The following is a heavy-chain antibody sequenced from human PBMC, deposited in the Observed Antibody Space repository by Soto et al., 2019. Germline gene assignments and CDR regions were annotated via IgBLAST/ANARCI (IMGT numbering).Heavy chain of an antibody. Sequence: GGSLSLSCAASGFTFSSYAMSWVRQAPGKGLEWVSAISGSGGSTYYADSVKGRFTISRDNSKNTLYLQMNSLRAEDTAVYYCAKDPLLRYFDWLPQNWFDPWGQGTLVTVSS. D-gene: IGHD3-9*01. V-gene: IGHV3-23*01. J-gene: IGHJ5*02. CDR1: GFTFSSYA. CDR3: AKDPLLRYFDWLPQNWFDP. CDR2: ISGSGGST.